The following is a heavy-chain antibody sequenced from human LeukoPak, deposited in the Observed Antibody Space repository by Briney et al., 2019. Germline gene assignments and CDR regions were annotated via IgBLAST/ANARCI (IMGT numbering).Heavy chain of an antibody. D-gene: IGHD4-17*01. CDR3: ARSFDS. J-gene: IGHJ4*02. V-gene: IGHV3-48*03. Sequence: GRSLRLSCVASGFIFSNYEMNWVRQAPGKGLEWVSYISSSGSTIDYADSVKGRFTISRDNAKKSLYLQMNSLRAEDTAVYYCARSFDSWGQGTQVTVSS. CDR1: GFIFSNYE. CDR2: ISSSGSTI.